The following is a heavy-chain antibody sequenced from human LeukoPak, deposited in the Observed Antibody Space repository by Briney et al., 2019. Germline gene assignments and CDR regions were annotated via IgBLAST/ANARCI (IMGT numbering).Heavy chain of an antibody. CDR1: GGSISSYY. V-gene: IGHV4-59*12. CDR2: IYYSGST. J-gene: IGHJ4*02. CDR3: ARAGAAAGINY. Sequence: SETLSLTCTVSGGSISSYYWSWIRQPPGKGLEWIGYIYYSGSTNYNPSLKSRVTISVDTSKNQFSLKLSSVTAADTAVYYCARAGAAAGINYWGQGTLVTVSS. D-gene: IGHD6-13*01.